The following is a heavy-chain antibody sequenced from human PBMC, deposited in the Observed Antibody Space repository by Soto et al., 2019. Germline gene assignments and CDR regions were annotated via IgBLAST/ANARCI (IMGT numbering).Heavy chain of an antibody. CDR2: INSDGSST. J-gene: IGHJ6*02. CDR3: ARDMAPDYDFWSGYYIRYYYYGMDV. CDR1: GFTFSSYW. V-gene: IGHV3-74*01. Sequence: VGSLRLSCAASGFTFSSYWMHWVRQAPGKGLVWVSRINSDGSSTSYADSVKGRFTISRDNAKNTLYLQMNSLRAEDTAVYYCARDMAPDYDFWSGYYIRYYYYGMDVWGQGTTVTVSS. D-gene: IGHD3-3*01.